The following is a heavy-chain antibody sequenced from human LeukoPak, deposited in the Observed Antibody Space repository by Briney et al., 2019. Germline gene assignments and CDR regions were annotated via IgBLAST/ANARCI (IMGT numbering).Heavy chain of an antibody. V-gene: IGHV3-33*01. CDR3: ASYDSSGYYHYFAY. Sequence: PGGSLRLSCAASGFTFSSYGMHWVRQAPGKGLEWVAVIWYDGSNKYYADSVKGRFTISRDNSKNTLYLQMNSLRAEDTAVYYCASYDSSGYYHYFAYWGQGTLVTVSS. CDR2: IWYDGSNK. CDR1: GFTFSSYG. J-gene: IGHJ4*02. D-gene: IGHD3-22*01.